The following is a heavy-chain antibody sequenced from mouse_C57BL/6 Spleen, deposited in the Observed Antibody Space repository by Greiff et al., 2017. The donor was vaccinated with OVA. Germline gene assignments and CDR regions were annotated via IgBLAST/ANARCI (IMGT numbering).Heavy chain of an antibody. CDR2: IDPNRGGT. Sequence: VQLQQPGAELVKPGASVKLSCKASGYTFTSYWMHWVKQRPGRGLEWIGRIDPNRGGTKYNEKFKSKATLTVDTPSSTAYMQLSILTSEDSAVYYCARERGFAYWGQGTLVTVSA. CDR3: ARERGFAY. CDR1: GYTFTSYW. V-gene: IGHV1-72*01. J-gene: IGHJ3*01.